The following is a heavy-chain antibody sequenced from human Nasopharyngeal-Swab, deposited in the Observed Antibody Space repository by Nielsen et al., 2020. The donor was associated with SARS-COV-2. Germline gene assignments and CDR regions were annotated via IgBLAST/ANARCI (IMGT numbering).Heavy chain of an antibody. V-gene: IGHV3-73*01. CDR1: GFTFSGSA. CDR3: TRTARAAAGWFDP. CDR2: IRSKANSYAT. J-gene: IGHJ5*02. D-gene: IGHD6-13*01. Sequence: GESLKISCAASGFTFSGSAMHWVRQASGKGLEWVGRIRSKANSYATAYAASVKGRFTISRDDSKNTAYLQMNSLKTEDTAVNYCTRTARAAAGWFDPWGQGTLVTVSS.